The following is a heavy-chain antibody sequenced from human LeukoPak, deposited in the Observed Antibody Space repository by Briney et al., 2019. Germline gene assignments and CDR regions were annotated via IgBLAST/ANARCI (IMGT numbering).Heavy chain of an antibody. V-gene: IGHV3-11*04. J-gene: IGHJ4*02. Sequence: GSLRLSCAASGFTFSDYYMSWIRQAPGKGLEWVSYISSSSSTIYYADSVKGRFTISRDNAKNSLYLQMNSLRAEDTAVYYCARDSTMVRGVRDYFDYWGQGTLVTVSS. D-gene: IGHD3-10*01. CDR2: ISSSSSTI. CDR3: ARDSTMVRGVRDYFDY. CDR1: GFTFSDYY.